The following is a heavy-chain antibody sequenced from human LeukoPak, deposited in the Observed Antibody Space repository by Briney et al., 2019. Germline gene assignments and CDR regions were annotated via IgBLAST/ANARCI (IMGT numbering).Heavy chain of an antibody. CDR1: GFTFSSYS. CDR2: ISSSSSYI. J-gene: IGHJ3*02. D-gene: IGHD3-10*01. CDR3: ARDRSEALWFGEWGAFDI. Sequence: PGGSLRLSCAASGFTFSSYSMNWVRQAPGKGLEWVSSISSSSSYIYYADSVKGRFTISRDNAKNSLYLQMNSLRAEDTAVYYCARDRSEALWFGEWGAFDIWGQGTMVTVSS. V-gene: IGHV3-21*01.